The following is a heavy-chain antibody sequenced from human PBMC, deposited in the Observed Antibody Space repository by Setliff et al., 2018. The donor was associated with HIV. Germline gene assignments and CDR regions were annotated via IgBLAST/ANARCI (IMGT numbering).Heavy chain of an antibody. Sequence: SETLSLTCAVYGGSFSGYYWTWIRQPPGKGLEWIGQINHSGSTNYNPSLKSRVTMSVDRSKNQFSLKLSSVTAADTAIYYCARVPTSSWYVTTQRTKEYFHHWGQGTLVTVSS. D-gene: IGHD6-13*01. CDR1: GGSFSGYY. V-gene: IGHV4-34*01. CDR3: ARVPTSSWYVTTQRTKEYFHH. CDR2: INHSGST. J-gene: IGHJ1*01.